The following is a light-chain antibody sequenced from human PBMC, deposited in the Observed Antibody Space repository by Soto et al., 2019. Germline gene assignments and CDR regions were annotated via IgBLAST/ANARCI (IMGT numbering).Light chain of an antibody. CDR3: MQRIEFPHT. Sequence: DIVMTQSPLSLTVTPGEPASISCRSSQNLLDNEDGNTYLDWYLQKPGQSPQLLIYTLSYRASXVXDXSSGSGSDTDFTLRINRVEAEDVGVSYCMQRIEFPHTFGGGTKVEIK. CDR1: QNLLDNEDGNTY. J-gene: IGKJ4*01. V-gene: IGKV2-40*01. CDR2: TLS.